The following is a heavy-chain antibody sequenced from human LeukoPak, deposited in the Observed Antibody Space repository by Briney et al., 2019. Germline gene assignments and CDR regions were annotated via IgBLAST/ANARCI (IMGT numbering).Heavy chain of an antibody. CDR3: AREGLSDVSIARGGLDY. J-gene: IGHJ4*02. Sequence: PGGSLRLSCAASGFTFSSYWMSWVRQAPGKGLEWVANIKEDGSEKYYVDSVKGRFTISRDNAKNSLYLQMNSLRAEDTAVYYCAREGLSDVSIARGGLDYWGQGTLVTVSS. CDR2: IKEDGSEK. D-gene: IGHD6-6*01. CDR1: GFTFSSYW. V-gene: IGHV3-7*01.